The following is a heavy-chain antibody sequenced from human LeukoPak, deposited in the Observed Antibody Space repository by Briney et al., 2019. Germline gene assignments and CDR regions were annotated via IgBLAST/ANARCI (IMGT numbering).Heavy chain of an antibody. Sequence: ASVKVSCKASGGTFSSYAISWVRQAPGQGLEWMGGILPIFGTANYAQKFQGRVTITADHSTSTAYMELSSLRSEDTAVYFCARDVGATVVFDIWGQGTFVTVSS. V-gene: IGHV1-69*13. CDR3: ARDVGATVVFDI. D-gene: IGHD1-26*01. CDR2: ILPIFGTA. CDR1: GGTFSSYA. J-gene: IGHJ3*02.